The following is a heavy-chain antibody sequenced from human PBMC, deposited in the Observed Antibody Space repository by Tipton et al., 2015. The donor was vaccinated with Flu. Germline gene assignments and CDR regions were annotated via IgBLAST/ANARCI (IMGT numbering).Heavy chain of an antibody. Sequence: TLSLTCTVSGGSISSYYWSWVRQPAGKGLEWVGLIYPSGSTNYNPSLKSRVTMSVDASKNQFSLMLRSVTAADTAVYYCARLSYYDVDLKNFYFDYWGQGALVTVSS. V-gene: IGHV4-4*07. CDR1: GGSISSYY. CDR3: ARLSYYDVDLKNFYFDY. CDR2: IYPSGST. D-gene: IGHD3-10*02. J-gene: IGHJ4*02.